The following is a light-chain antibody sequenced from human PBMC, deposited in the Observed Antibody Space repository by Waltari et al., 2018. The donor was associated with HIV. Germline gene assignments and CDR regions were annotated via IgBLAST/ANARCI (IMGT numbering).Light chain of an antibody. Sequence: QSALTQPPSASGSPGQSVTISCTGTSSDVGDSTYVSWYRQNPGKVPKLMIYDVSKRPSGVPDRFSGSRSGNTASLTISGLQAEDEADYFCCSYAGNYSYVFGSGSRVTVL. CDR3: CSYAGNYSYV. J-gene: IGLJ1*01. CDR1: SSDVGDSTY. V-gene: IGLV2-11*01. CDR2: DVS.